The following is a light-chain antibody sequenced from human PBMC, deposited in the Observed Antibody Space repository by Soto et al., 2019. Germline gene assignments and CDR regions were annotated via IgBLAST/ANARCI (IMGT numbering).Light chain of an antibody. J-gene: IGLJ3*02. CDR3: QSYDSSRGHWL. Sequence: QPVLTQQPSVSGAPGQTVTISCAATRSNIGAGHDVHWYQQLPGTAPQLLIYGNTNRRSGVPVRFSGSKSGTSASLAITGPRAEDEADYYCQSYDSSRGHWLFGGGTKLTVL. V-gene: IGLV1-40*01. CDR2: GNT. CDR1: RSNIGAGHD.